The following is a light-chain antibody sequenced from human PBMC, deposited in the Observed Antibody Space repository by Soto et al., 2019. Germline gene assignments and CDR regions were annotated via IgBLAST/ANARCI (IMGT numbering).Light chain of an antibody. V-gene: IGKV1-9*01. Sequence: IQLTQTPSSLSASVGDRVPITCRASQCISSFLAWYQQKPGKAPTLLIYASPSLQSGVPSRVSGRGFGTDFTLTITSLQPEDFATYYCQQVESYPSTFGGGTKVDI. CDR3: QQVESYPST. J-gene: IGKJ4*01. CDR1: QCISSF. CDR2: ASP.